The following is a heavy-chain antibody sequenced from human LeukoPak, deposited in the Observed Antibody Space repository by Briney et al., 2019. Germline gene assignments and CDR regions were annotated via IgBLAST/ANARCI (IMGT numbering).Heavy chain of an antibody. Sequence: GGSLRLSCAASGFTFSSYAMSWVRQAPGKGLEWVSSISNDGKYIYYADSVKGRFTISRDNARSSLYLQMNSLRAEDTAVYYCANHLACGSTSCPPFDDWGQGTLVTVSS. CDR2: ISNDGKYI. CDR1: GFTFSSYA. V-gene: IGHV3-21*01. D-gene: IGHD2-2*01. CDR3: ANHLACGSTSCPPFDD. J-gene: IGHJ4*02.